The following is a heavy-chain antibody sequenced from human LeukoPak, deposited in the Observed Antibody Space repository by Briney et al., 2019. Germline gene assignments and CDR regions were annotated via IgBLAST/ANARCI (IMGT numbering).Heavy chain of an antibody. CDR2: INPSGGST. V-gene: IGHV1-46*01. CDR3: ARDIEFRGPWSSRDGYNFGY. CDR1: RYTFTSYY. D-gene: IGHD5-24*01. Sequence: ASVKVSCKASRYTFTSYYMHWVRQAPGQGLEWMGIINPSGGSTSYAQKFQGRVTMTRDTSTSTVYMELSSLRSEDTAVYYCARDIEFRGPWSSRDGYNFGYWGQGTLVTVSS. J-gene: IGHJ4*02.